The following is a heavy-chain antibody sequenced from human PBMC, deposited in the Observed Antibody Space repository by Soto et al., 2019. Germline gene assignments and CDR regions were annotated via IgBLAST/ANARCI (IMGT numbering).Heavy chain of an antibody. CDR1: GFSFSTHW. CDR3: ARSLYQFLSCSADYHYNCLLV. V-gene: IGHV5-51*01. CDR2: IYPGDSDT. Sequence: PGESLKISCKASGFSFSTHWIAWVRQMPGKGLEWMGIIYPGDSDTRYSPSFQGQVSISVDESIDTAYLQWRSLTASDTAMYFCARSLYQFLSCSADYHYNCLLVWGPRTTVTVSS. J-gene: IGHJ6*02. D-gene: IGHD3-3*01.